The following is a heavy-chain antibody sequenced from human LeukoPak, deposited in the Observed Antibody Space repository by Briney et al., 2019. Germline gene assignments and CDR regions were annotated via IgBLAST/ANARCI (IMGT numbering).Heavy chain of an antibody. J-gene: IGHJ4*02. D-gene: IGHD2-2*03. CDR3: TTELGYCSSTSCPIKRGYFDY. Sequence: PGGSLRLSCAASVFTFSNAWMSCVRQAPGKGRECGCRIKSKTDGGTTDYAAPVKGRFTISRDDSKNTLYLQMSSLKTEDTAEYYCTTELGYCSSTSCPIKRGYFDYWGQGTLVTVSS. CDR1: VFTFSNAW. CDR2: IKSKTDGGTT. V-gene: IGHV3-15*01.